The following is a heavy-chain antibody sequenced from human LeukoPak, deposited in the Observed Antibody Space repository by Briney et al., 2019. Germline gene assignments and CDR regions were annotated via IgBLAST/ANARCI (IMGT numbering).Heavy chain of an antibody. J-gene: IGHJ4*02. V-gene: IGHV4-4*07. CDR2: IHPSGST. CDR1: GDSISSYY. Sequence: SESLSLTCTVSGDSISSYYWSWVRQPAGKGLEWIGRIHPSGSTNYNPSLKSRVTLSVDTSKNQFSLKLSSVTAADTAVYYCARGPPPDFDYWGRGTLVTVSS. CDR3: ARGPPPDFDY.